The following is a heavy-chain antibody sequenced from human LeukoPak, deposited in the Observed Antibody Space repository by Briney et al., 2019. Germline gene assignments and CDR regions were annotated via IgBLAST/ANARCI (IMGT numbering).Heavy chain of an antibody. CDR2: ISSSGSTI. V-gene: IGHV3-48*03. CDR3: ASIVVVPAAIS. J-gene: IGHJ5*02. D-gene: IGHD2-2*02. Sequence: GGSLRLSCTASGFTFSSYEMNWVRQAPGKGLEWVSYISSSGSTIYYADSVKGRFTISRDNAKNSLYLQMNSLRAEDTAVYYCASIVVVPAAISWGQGTLVTVSS. CDR1: GFTFSSYE.